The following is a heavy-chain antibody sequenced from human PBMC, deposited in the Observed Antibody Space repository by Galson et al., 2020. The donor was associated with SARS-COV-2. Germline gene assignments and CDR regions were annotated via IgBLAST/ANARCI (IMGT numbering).Heavy chain of an antibody. CDR3: ARGETVKYFSDTGGPSGGSYIDY. Sequence: SETLSLTCTVSGDSISSGTYYWSWIRQPAGKGLEWIGRFYTNESPNYNPSLKSRASISVETSKNQFSLKLTSVTATDTAVYYCARGETVKYFSDTGGPSGGSYIDYWGQGTLVTVSS. V-gene: IGHV4-61*02. D-gene: IGHD2-8*02. CDR2: FYTNESP. CDR1: GDSISSGTYY. J-gene: IGHJ4*02.